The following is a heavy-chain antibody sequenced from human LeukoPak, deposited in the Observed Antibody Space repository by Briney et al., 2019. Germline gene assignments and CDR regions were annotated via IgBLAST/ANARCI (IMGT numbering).Heavy chain of an antibody. V-gene: IGHV4-61*02. CDR2: IYTSGST. Sequence: PSETLSLTCTVSGGSISSGSYYWSWIRQPAGKGLEWIGRIYTSGSTNYNPSLKSRVTISVDTSKNQFSLKLSSVTAADTAVYYCARGGYYDSSGYHWDYWGQGTLVTVSS. D-gene: IGHD3-22*01. CDR1: GGSISSGSYY. CDR3: ARGGYYDSSGYHWDY. J-gene: IGHJ4*02.